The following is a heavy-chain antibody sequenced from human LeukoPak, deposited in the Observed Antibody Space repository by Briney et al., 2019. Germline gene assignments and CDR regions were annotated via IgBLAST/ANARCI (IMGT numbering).Heavy chain of an antibody. Sequence: GGSLRPSCATSGFSFSFYGMQWVRQAPGKGLEWVAVIWNDGSQKYYGDSVKGRFTISKDNSRKTVNLQMDSLRAEDTAIYYCTRWGAGGLTLDYWGQGVLVTVSS. CDR1: GFSFSFYG. CDR3: TRWGAGGLTLDY. CDR2: IWNDGSQK. D-gene: IGHD3-16*01. V-gene: IGHV3-33*01. J-gene: IGHJ4*02.